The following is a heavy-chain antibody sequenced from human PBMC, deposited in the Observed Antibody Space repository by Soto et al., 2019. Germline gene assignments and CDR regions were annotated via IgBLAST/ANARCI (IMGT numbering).Heavy chain of an antibody. CDR1: GFTVSSNY. D-gene: IGHD6-13*01. J-gene: IGHJ6*03. V-gene: IGHV3-66*01. CDR2: IYSGGST. CDR3: ARVVGSSWYRYYYMDV. Sequence: GGSLRLSCAASGFTVSSNYMSWVRPAPGKGLEWVSVIYSGGSTYYADSVKGRFTISRDNSKNTLYLQMNSLRAEDTAVYYCARVVGSSWYRYYYMDVWGKGTTVTVSS.